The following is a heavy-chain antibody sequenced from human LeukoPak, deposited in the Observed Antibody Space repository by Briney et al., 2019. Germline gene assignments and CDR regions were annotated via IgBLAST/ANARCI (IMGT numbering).Heavy chain of an antibody. CDR1: GYTFTGYY. CDR3: ARDQYSDYEDAFDI. D-gene: IGHD5-12*01. Sequence: ASVKVSCKASGYTFTGYYMHWVRQAPGQGLEWMGWINPNSGGTNYAQKFQGRVTMTRDTSISTAYMELSRLRSDDAAVYYCARDQYSDYEDAFDIWGQGTMVNVSS. J-gene: IGHJ3*02. CDR2: INPNSGGT. V-gene: IGHV1-2*02.